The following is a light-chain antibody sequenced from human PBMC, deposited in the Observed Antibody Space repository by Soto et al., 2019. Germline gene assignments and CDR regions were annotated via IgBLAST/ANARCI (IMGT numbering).Light chain of an antibody. CDR3: AAWDASLSGVI. CDR1: SSNIGSNT. V-gene: IGLV1-44*01. CDR2: SNN. Sequence: QSVLTQPPSASGTPGQRVTISCSGSSSNIGSNTVNWYRQLPGTAPKLLIYSNNQRPSGVPDRFSGSKSGTSAALAISGLQCEDEADYYCAAWDASLSGVIFGGGTQLTVL. J-gene: IGLJ2*01.